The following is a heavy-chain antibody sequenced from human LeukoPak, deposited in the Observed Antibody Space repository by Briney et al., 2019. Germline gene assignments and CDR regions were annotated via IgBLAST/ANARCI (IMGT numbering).Heavy chain of an antibody. CDR2: VSSDGTTK. J-gene: IGHJ6*03. Sequence: PGRSLRLSCEASGFTFKWYAMHWVRQAPGKGLDWVAVVSSDGTTKYYADSVKGRFTISRDNSRNTVYLQMDGLRPEDTAVFFCVREGMIPTRQGGHYYQYLDGWAKRATVTVSS. CDR1: GFTFKWYA. D-gene: IGHD3-16*01. V-gene: IGHV3-30*04. CDR3: VREGMIPTRQGGHYYQYLDG.